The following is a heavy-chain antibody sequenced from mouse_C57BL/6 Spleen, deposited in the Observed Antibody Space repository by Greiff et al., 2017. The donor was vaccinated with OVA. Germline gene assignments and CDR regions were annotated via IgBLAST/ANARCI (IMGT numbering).Heavy chain of an antibody. Sequence: DVKLVESGGGLVQPGGSLKLSCAASGFTFSDYYMYWVRQTPEKRLEWVAYISNGGGSTYYPDTVKGRFTISRDNAKNTLYLQMSRLKSEDTAMYYCARRIVKGYFDVWGTGTTVTVSS. CDR1: GFTFSDYY. V-gene: IGHV5-12*01. CDR2: ISNGGGST. CDR3: ARRIVKGYFDV. J-gene: IGHJ1*03. D-gene: IGHD2-5*01.